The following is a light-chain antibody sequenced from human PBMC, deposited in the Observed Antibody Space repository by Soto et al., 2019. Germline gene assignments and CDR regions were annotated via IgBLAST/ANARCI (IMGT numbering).Light chain of an antibody. Sequence: QSVLTQPPSVSGAPGQRVAISCTGSSSNIGAEYDVHWYQQLPGTAPKRLIYGDNNRPSGVPDRFSGSKSGTSASLAITGLQHEDEADYYCQSYDSSLTTFVFGTGTKSPS. CDR1: SSNIGAEYD. V-gene: IGLV1-40*01. J-gene: IGLJ1*01. CDR3: QSYDSSLTTFV. CDR2: GDN.